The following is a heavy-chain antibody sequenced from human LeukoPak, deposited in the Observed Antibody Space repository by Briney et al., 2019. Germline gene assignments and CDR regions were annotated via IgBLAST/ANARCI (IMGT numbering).Heavy chain of an antibody. CDR2: ISSSSNMI. J-gene: IGHJ4*02. D-gene: IGHD6-13*01. CDR1: GLTFSSYE. CDR3: ATASGGWYRYYFDS. Sequence: PGGSLRLSCAASGLTFSSYEMNWVRQAPGKGLEWLSYISSSSNMIFYAESVKGRFTISRDNAKNSLYLQMNSLRAEDTAIYCCATASGGWYRYYFDSWGQGTLVTVSS. V-gene: IGHV3-48*03.